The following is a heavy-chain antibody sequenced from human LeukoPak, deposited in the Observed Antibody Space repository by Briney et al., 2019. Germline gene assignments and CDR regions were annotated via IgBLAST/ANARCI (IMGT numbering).Heavy chain of an antibody. CDR3: ARDYSSGSYYGYADY. CDR1: GASINTYY. J-gene: IGHJ4*02. D-gene: IGHD3-10*01. CDR2: IQTSDT. V-gene: IGHV4-4*07. Sequence: TSETLSLTCSVSGASINTYYWTWIRQPAGKGLEWIGRIQTSDTNYNPSLKSRVTMSVDTSKNQFSLRLSSVTAADTAVYYCARDYSSGSYYGYADYWGQGTLVTVSS.